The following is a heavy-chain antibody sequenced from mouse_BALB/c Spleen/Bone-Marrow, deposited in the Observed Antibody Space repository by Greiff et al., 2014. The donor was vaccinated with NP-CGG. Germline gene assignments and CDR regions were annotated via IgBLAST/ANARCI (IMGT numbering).Heavy chain of an antibody. V-gene: IGHV1-14*01. CDR2: INPSNDGT. J-gene: IGHJ2*01. CDR3: SISTSDY. Sequence: VQLQQSGPELVTPGASVKMSCKASGYTFSSYVMDWVKQRPGQGLEWIGDINPSNDGTNYNEKFKGKATLTSDKSSSTAYMGLIILNSDVASLYLYSISTSDYSGQGTTLTVSS. D-gene: IGHD2-12*01. CDR1: GYTFSSYV.